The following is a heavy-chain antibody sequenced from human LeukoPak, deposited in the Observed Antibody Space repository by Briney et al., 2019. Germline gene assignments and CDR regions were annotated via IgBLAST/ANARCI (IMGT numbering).Heavy chain of an antibody. CDR1: GGSISSRTYY. Sequence: SETLSLTYTVSGGSISSRTYYWGWIRQPPGKGLEWIGSVYNSGSTYYNPSLKSRVTISVDTSKNQFSLKLSSVTAADTALYYCARDINGWFGPVDYWGQGTLVTVSS. J-gene: IGHJ4*02. V-gene: IGHV4-39*07. CDR2: VYNSGST. D-gene: IGHD3-10*01. CDR3: ARDINGWFGPVDY.